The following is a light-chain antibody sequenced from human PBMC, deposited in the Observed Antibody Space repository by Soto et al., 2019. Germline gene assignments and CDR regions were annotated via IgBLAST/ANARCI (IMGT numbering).Light chain of an antibody. CDR3: QHYGSSLFT. CDR1: QSVSGIY. V-gene: IGKV3-20*01. J-gene: IGKJ5*01. Sequence: EIVLTQSPGTQSLSPGERVTLSCRASQSVSGIYLAWYQQKPGQAPRLLIYGASTRATGIPDRFSGSGSGTDFTLTISRLEPEDFAVYFCQHYGSSLFTFGQGTRLEIK. CDR2: GAS.